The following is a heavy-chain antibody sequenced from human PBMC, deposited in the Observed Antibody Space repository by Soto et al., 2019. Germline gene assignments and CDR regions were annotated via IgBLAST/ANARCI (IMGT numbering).Heavy chain of an antibody. V-gene: IGHV2-5*02. CDR3: ARKGSGDYALDD. D-gene: IGHD4-17*01. J-gene: IGHJ4*02. CDR2: IYWDDVK. Sequence: QITLKASGPTLVKPTQTLTLTCTLSGFSLSTSGVGVGWFRQSPGKALEWLAVIYWDDVKHYSPSLERRLTITKDTYESEVVLTMTNMDPVDTATYYCARKGSGDYALDDWGQGILVTVSS. CDR1: GFSLSTSGVG.